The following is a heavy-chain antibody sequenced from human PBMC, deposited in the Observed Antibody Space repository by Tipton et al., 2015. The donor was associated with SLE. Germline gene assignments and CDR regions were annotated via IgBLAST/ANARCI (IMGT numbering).Heavy chain of an antibody. J-gene: IGHJ4*02. D-gene: IGHD6-13*01. CDR2: IIPFFGTA. CDR1: GGTFSIYA. CDR3: ARDSSSWYYFDY. Sequence: QSGAEVKKPGSSVKVSCKASGGTFSIYAINWVRQAPGQGLEWMGGIIPFFGTANYAQKFQGRVTITADESTSTAYMELSSLRFEDTAVYYCARDSSSWYYFDYWGQGTLVTVSS. V-gene: IGHV1-69*01.